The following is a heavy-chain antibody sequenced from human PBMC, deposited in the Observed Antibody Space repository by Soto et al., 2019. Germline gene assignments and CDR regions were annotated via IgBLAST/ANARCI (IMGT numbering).Heavy chain of an antibody. CDR3: ATSTVGWVFRYAMDV. CDR2: ISGSGGST. CDR1: GLTFSNYA. Sequence: EVQLLESGGGLVQPGGSLRLSCAVSGLTFSNYAMSWVRQAPGKGLEWVSAISGSGGSTYYADSVKGRFTISRDNSKNTPYLQMNSLRAEDTAVYIAATSTVGWVFRYAMDVWGQGTTVTVSS. J-gene: IGHJ6*02. V-gene: IGHV3-23*01. D-gene: IGHD1-1*01.